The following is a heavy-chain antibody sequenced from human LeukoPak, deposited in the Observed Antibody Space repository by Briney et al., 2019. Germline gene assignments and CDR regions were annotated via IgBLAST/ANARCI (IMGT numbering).Heavy chain of an antibody. V-gene: IGHV3-21*01. CDR3: ARAPIAVAGTDY. CDR1: GFTFSSYS. CDR2: ISSSSSYI. J-gene: IGHJ4*02. D-gene: IGHD6-19*01. Sequence: GGSLRLSCAASGFTFSSYSMNWVRQAPGKGLEGVSSISSSSSYIYYADSVKGRFTISRDNAKNSLYLQMNSLRAEDTAVYYCARAPIAVAGTDYWGQGTLVTVSS.